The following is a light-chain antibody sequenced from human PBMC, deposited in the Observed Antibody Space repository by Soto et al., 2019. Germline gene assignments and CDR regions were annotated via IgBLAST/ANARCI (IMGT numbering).Light chain of an antibody. J-gene: IGLJ1*01. Sequence: QSVLTQPASVSGSPGQSITISCTGTSSDVGGYNYVSWYQQHPGKAPKLMIYDVSNRPSGVSNRFSGSKSGNTASLTISGLQAEDEADYYCSSYTSSSTRRYVFGTGTKVTVL. V-gene: IGLV2-14*01. CDR3: SSYTSSSTRRYV. CDR2: DVS. CDR1: SSDVGGYNY.